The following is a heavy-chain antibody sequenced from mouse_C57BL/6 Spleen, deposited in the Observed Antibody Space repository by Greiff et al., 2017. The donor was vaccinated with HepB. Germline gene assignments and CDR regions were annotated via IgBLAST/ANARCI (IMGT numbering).Heavy chain of an antibody. V-gene: IGHV14-1*01. CDR2: IDPEDGDT. Sequence: EVQLQQSGAELVRPGASVKLSCTASGFNIKDYYMHWVKQRPEQGLEWIGRIDPEDGDTEYAPKFQGKATMTADTSSNTAYLQLSSLTSEDTAVYYCTTWEVKGYYARDYWGQGTSVTVSS. CDR3: TTWEVKGYYARDY. CDR1: GFNIKDYY. J-gene: IGHJ4*01. D-gene: IGHD2-2*01.